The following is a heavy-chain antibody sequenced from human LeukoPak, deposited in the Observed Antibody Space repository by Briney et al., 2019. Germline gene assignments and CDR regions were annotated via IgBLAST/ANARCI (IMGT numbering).Heavy chain of an antibody. V-gene: IGHV1-2*06. D-gene: IGHD1-20*01. CDR3: ARGPNWNDVGYFDY. CDR1: GYIXTDYY. J-gene: IGHJ4*02. CDR2: INPNSGGT. Sequence: VKVSCKASGYIXTDYYMHWVRQAPGQELGWMGRINPNSGGTNYAQKFQGRVTMTRDTSISTAYMELSRLRSDDTAVYYCARGPNWNDVGYFDYWGQGTLVTVSS.